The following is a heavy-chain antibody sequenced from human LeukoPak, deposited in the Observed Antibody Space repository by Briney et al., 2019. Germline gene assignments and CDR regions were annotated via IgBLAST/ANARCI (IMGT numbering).Heavy chain of an antibody. CDR3: VREYSSSSGRAFDI. CDR2: ISTDGSST. CDR1: RFTFSSYW. J-gene: IGHJ3*02. Sequence: GGSLRLSCAASRFTFSSYWMRWVRQAPGKGLVWVSRISTDGSSTNSADSVKGRLTNSRDNAKNTLYLQMNSLRAEDTAVYYCVREYSSSSGRAFDIWGQGTMVTVSP. V-gene: IGHV3-74*01. D-gene: IGHD6-6*01.